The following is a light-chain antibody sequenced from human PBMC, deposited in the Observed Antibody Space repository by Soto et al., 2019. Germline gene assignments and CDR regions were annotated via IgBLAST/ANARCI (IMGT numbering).Light chain of an antibody. Sequence: EIVMTPSPATLSVSPGESAPLSGRASQSVSTNLTWYQQKPGQAPRLLIYGASTRATGIPDRFSGSGSGTDFTLTISRLEPEDIAVYYCQQYGISPRTFGQGTKVDIK. V-gene: IGKV3D-15*01. CDR3: QQYGISPRT. CDR2: GAS. J-gene: IGKJ1*01. CDR1: QSVSTN.